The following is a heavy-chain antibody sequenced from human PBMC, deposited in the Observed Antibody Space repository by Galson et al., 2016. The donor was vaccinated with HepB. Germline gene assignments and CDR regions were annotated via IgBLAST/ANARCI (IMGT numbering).Heavy chain of an antibody. Sequence: SLRLSCAASGIIFRSNDMHWVRQAPGKGPEWVAAISYDGTDKYYADSVKGRFTIPRDNSKNTLFLQMNSLRAEDTAVYYCARVRDGNNWRVQPFDLWGQGTLVTVS. V-gene: IGHV3-30-3*01. CDR3: ARVRDGNNWRVQPFDL. CDR1: GIIFRSND. D-gene: IGHD5-24*01. J-gene: IGHJ4*02. CDR2: ISYDGTDK.